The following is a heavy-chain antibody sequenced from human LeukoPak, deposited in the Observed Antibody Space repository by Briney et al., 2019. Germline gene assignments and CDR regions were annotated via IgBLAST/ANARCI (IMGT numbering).Heavy chain of an antibody. J-gene: IGHJ6*03. V-gene: IGHV4-34*01. CDR2: INHSGST. D-gene: IGHD3-16*01. CDR3: ARQGWGYMDV. CDR1: GGSISSYY. Sequence: SETLSLTCTVSGGSISSYYWSWIRQPPGKGLEWIGEINHSGSTNYNPSLKSRVTISVDTSKNQFSLKLSSVTAADTAVYYCARQGWGYMDVWGKGTTVTISS.